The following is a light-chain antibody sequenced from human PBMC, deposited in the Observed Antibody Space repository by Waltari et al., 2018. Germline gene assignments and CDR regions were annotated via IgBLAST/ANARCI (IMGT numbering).Light chain of an antibody. J-gene: IGKJ4*01. V-gene: IGKV4-1*01. CDR2: WAS. CDR3: QEYYTDSLT. Sequence: DIVMTQSPDSLTVSLGERATIDCKPSQSVLYSPNRKNYLAWYQQKSGQPPKLLISWASTRESGVPDRFSGSGSGTEFTLTITDLQAEDVAVYYCQEYYTDSLTFGGGTKVEIK. CDR1: QSVLYSPNRKNY.